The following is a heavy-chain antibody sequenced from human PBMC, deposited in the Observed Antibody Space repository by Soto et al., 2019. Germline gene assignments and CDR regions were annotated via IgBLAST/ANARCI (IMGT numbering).Heavy chain of an antibody. CDR2: IKSKTDGGTT. CDR3: TTNYYDSSGYYLDY. V-gene: IGHV3-15*01. Sequence: GGSLRLSCAASGFTFSNAWMSWVRQAPGKGLEWVGRIKSKTDGGTTDYAAPVKGRFTISRDDSKNTLYLQMNSLKTEDTAVYYCTTNYYDSSGYYLDYWGQGTLVTVSS. J-gene: IGHJ4*02. D-gene: IGHD3-22*01. CDR1: GFTFSNAW.